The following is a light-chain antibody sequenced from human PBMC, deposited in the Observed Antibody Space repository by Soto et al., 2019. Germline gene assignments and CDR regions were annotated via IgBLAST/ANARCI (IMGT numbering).Light chain of an antibody. V-gene: IGKV3-20*01. CDR2: STS. Sequence: EIVLTPSPGTLYLSPGERAPLSCMASQSVGDTYLAWYQQKPGQAPRLLMYSTSIRATGIPDRFSGSGSGTDFTLTIRRLDPEDFAVYYCQHYDRAPMWTFSQGNKVDI. CDR3: QHYDRAPMWT. CDR1: QSVGDTY. J-gene: IGKJ1*01.